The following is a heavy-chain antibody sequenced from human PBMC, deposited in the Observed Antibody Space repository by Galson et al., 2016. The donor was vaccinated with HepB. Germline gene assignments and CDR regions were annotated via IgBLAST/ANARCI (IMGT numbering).Heavy chain of an antibody. CDR3: ARGVGATWLVY. CDR2: ISSTSRPI. CDR1: GFTFSSEN. J-gene: IGHJ4*02. V-gene: IGHV3-48*02. D-gene: IGHD1-26*01. Sequence: SLRLSCADSGFTFSSENMNWVRQAPGKGLEWLSYISSTSRPIVYADSVKGRFIISRDNAKKTLYLQMNRLRKEDTAVYYCARGVGATWLVYWGQGTQVTVSS.